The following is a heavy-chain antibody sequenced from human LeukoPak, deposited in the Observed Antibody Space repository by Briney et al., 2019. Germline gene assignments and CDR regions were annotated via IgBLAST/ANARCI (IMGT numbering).Heavy chain of an antibody. J-gene: IGHJ4*02. Sequence: PGGSLRLSCGASGFTFSSYGMDRVRQAPGKGLEWVAFIRSDVYNTYYADSVKGRFIISRDNSKNTLYLQMNSLRPEDTAVYYCAKDRALSFAFDYWGQGTLVTVSS. CDR2: IRSDVYNT. D-gene: IGHD3-10*01. V-gene: IGHV3-30*02. CDR1: GFTFSSYG. CDR3: AKDRALSFAFDY.